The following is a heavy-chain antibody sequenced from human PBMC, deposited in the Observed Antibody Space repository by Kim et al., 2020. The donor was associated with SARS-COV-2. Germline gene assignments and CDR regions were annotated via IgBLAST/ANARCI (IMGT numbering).Heavy chain of an antibody. Sequence: GESLKISCKASEYTFNNYWIGWVRQMPGKGLQWLGIIYPGDSDTKYNPSVQGQVTISADWSLTTAYLQWSSLKASDTAIYYCARAPSGTFSPYYFDYWGQGTLVTVPS. CDR2: IYPGDSDT. CDR1: EYTFNNYW. D-gene: IGHD1-26*01. CDR3: ARAPSGTFSPYYFDY. J-gene: IGHJ4*02. V-gene: IGHV5-51*01.